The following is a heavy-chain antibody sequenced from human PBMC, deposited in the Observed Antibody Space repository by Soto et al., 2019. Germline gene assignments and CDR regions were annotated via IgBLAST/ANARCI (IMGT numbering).Heavy chain of an antibody. CDR3: ARDIMITFGGVIVTGGFDY. Sequence: PMRLSSAASGFNFSDYYMSWIRQTPGKGLEWVSYISSSGSTIYYADSVKGRFTISRDNAKNSLYLQMNSLRAEDTAVYYCARDIMITFGGVIVTGGFDYWGEGTLVTVYS. D-gene: IGHD3-16*02. CDR2: ISSSGSTI. V-gene: IGHV3-11*01. CDR1: GFNFSDYY. J-gene: IGHJ4*02.